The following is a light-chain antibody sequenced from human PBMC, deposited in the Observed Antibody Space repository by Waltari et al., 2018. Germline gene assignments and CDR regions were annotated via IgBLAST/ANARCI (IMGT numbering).Light chain of an antibody. CDR2: AAS. J-gene: IGKJ3*01. CDR3: QQRSNWPPFT. V-gene: IGKV3-11*01. CDR1: QSVGSY. Sequence: EIVLTQSPATLSLSPGEGATLSCRASQSVGSYLAWYQQKPGQAPRLLIYAASNRATGIPVRFSGSGSGTDFTLTISSLEPEDFAVYYCQQRSNWPPFTFGPGTKVDMK.